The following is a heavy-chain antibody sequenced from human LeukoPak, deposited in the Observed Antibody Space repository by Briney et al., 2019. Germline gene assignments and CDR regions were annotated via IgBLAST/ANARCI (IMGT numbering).Heavy chain of an antibody. D-gene: IGHD3-22*01. J-gene: IGHJ2*01. CDR3: ARDLFWDSSGYFGWYWYFDL. V-gene: IGHV3-74*01. CDR1: GFTFSSYW. CDR2: INSDGSST. Sequence: GGSLRLSCAASGFTFSSYWMHWVRQAPGKGLVWVSRINSDGSSTSYAGSVKGRFTISRDNAKNTLYLQVNSLRAEDTAVYYCARDLFWDSSGYFGWYWYFDLWGRGTLVTVSS.